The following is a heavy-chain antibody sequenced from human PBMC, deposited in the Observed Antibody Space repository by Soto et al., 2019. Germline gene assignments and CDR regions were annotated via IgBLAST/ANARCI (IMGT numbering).Heavy chain of an antibody. CDR3: ATRSPAFDY. V-gene: IGHV1-18*01. CDR2: ITTDKGKT. Sequence: QVQLVQSGPEVKKPGASVKVSCKTSGYTFTSFGISWVRQAPGQGLEWMGWITTDKGKTNYAQKFQGRVTMTTDTSTSTAYMELWSLRSDDTAVYYCATRSPAFDYWGQGTLVTVSS. J-gene: IGHJ4*02. CDR1: GYTFTSFG.